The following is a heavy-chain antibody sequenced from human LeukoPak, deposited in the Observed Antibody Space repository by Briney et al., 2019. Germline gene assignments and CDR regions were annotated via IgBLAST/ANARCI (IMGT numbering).Heavy chain of an antibody. Sequence: ASVKVSCKASGYTFTSYDINWVRQAPGQGLEWMGWINPNSGNTGYAQKFQGRVTMTRNTSISTAYMELSSLRAEDTAVYYCARSSQLVLGGFDYWGQGTLVTVSS. J-gene: IGHJ4*02. D-gene: IGHD6-13*01. CDR1: GYTFTSYD. CDR3: ARSSQLVLGGFDY. V-gene: IGHV1-8*01. CDR2: INPNSGNT.